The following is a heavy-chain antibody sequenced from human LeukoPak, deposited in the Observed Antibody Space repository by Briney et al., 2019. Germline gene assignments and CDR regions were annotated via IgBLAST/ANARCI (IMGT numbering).Heavy chain of an antibody. CDR3: ARDTGESFDP. CDR2: ISSRGSTV. V-gene: IGHV3-48*03. D-gene: IGHD7-27*01. Sequence: GGSLRLSCAASGFIFSSYEMNWGRQAPGKGPECVSYISSRGSTVYYADSVKGRFTISRDNAKSSLYLQMNSLRAEDTAVYYCARDTGESFDPWGQGTMVTVSS. CDR1: GFIFSSYE. J-gene: IGHJ3*01.